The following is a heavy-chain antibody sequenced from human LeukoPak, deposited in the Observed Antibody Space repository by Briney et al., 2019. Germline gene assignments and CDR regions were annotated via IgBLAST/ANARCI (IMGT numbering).Heavy chain of an antibody. D-gene: IGHD3-22*01. CDR1: GGSFSGYY. Sequence: SETLSLTCAVYGGSFSGYYWSWIRQPPGKGLEWIGEINHSGSTNYNPSLKSRVTISVDTSKNQFSLKLSSVTAADTAVYYCARGGVSGYYEAYNWFDPWGQGTLVTVSS. V-gene: IGHV4-34*01. J-gene: IGHJ5*02. CDR3: ARGGVSGYYEAYNWFDP. CDR2: INHSGST.